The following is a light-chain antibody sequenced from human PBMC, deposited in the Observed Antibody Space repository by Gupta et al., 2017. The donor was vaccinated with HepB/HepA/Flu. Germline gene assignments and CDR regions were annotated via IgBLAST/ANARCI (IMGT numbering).Light chain of an antibody. CDR2: RNN. CDR3: AAWDDSRSGQV. Sequence: LPPHPPSSPGHPVPRVTISCSGSSSNIGSNYVYWYQQLPGTAPKLLIYRNNQRPSGVPDRFSGSKSGTSASLAISGLRSEDEADYYCAAWDDSRSGQVFGGGTKLTVL. V-gene: IGLV1-47*01. CDR1: SSNIGSNY. J-gene: IGLJ2*01.